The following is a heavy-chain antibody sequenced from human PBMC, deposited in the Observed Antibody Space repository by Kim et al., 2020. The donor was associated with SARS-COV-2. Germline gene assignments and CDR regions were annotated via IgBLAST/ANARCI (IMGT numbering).Heavy chain of an antibody. V-gene: IGHV3-9*01. CDR3: AKGRGTTIGYSYGIDV. D-gene: IGHD4-4*01. CDR2: ISWNSGYI. J-gene: IGHJ6*02. Sequence: SLRLSCVASGFTFDDYAMHWVRQAAGKGLEGVSGISWNSGYIGYADSVKGRFTISRDNAKNSLYLQMNSLRPEDTALYYCAKGRGTTIGYSYGIDVWGQGTTVIVSS. CDR1: GFTFDDYA.